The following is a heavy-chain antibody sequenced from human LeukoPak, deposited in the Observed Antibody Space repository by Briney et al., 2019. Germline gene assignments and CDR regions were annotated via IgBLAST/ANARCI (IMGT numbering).Heavy chain of an antibody. D-gene: IGHD3-16*01. CDR3: ARVVTRLREGDYYYDLDV. V-gene: IGHV1-3*01. CDR1: RYTFTNYI. J-gene: IGHJ6*02. Sequence: ASVKVSCKASRYTFTNYIIHWVRQAPGQGLEWMGWINAVNGNTEYSQKFQGRVTNTRDTSASTAYMDLSSLRSGDTAVYYCARVVTRLREGDYYYDLDVWGQGTTVTVSS. CDR2: INAVNGNT.